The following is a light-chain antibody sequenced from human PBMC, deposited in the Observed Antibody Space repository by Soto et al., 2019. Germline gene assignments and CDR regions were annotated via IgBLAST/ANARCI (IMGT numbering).Light chain of an antibody. Sequence: SVLTQSPGTLSLSPGERATLSCRASQSVSTSYLAWYQQKPGQAPRLLIYGASSRATGIPDRFSGSGSGTDFTLTINRLEPEDFAVYYCQRYGSSPSWTSGQGTKVDI. J-gene: IGKJ1*01. CDR3: QRYGSSPSWT. V-gene: IGKV3-20*01. CDR1: QSVSTSY. CDR2: GAS.